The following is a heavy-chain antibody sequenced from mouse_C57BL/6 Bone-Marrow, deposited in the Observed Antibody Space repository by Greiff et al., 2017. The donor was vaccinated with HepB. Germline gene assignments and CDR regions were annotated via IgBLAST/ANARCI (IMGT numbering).Heavy chain of an antibody. D-gene: IGHD1-1*01. Sequence: EVQLQQSGAELVRPGASVKLSCTASGFNIKDDYMHWVKQRPEQGLEWIGWIDPENGDTEYASKFQGKATITADTSSNTAYLQLSSLTSEDTAVYYCTADYYGSSYVGYAMDYWGQGTSVTVSS. J-gene: IGHJ4*01. CDR2: IDPENGDT. V-gene: IGHV14-4*01. CDR3: TADYYGSSYVGYAMDY. CDR1: GFNIKDDY.